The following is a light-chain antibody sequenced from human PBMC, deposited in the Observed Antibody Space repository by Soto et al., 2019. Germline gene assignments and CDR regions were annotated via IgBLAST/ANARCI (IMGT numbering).Light chain of an antibody. CDR1: SSDVGGYKY. J-gene: IGLJ3*02. V-gene: IGLV2-14*01. CDR2: EVS. Sequence: QSALTQPASVSGSPGQSITIYCPGTSSDVGGYKYVSWYQQQPGKAPKLMIYEVSKRPSGVSNSFSGSKSGNTASLTISGLHAEYEADYYCSSYTSSSTLVFGGGTELTVL. CDR3: SSYTSSSTLV.